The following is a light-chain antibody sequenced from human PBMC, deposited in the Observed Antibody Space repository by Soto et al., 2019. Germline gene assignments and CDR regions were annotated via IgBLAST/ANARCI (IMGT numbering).Light chain of an antibody. J-gene: IGLJ1*01. CDR2: SNN. CDR1: SSNIGSNT. CDR3: AAWDDSLNGYV. V-gene: IGLV1-44*01. Sequence: QSVLTQPPSASGTPGQRVTISCSGSSSNIGSNTVNWYQQLPGTAHKLLIYSNNQRPSVVPDRFSGSKSGTSASLAISGLQSEDEDHYYCAAWDDSLNGYVFGTGTKLTVL.